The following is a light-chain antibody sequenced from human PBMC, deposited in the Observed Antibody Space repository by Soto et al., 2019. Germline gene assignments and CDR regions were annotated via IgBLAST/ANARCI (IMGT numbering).Light chain of an antibody. CDR1: RSDVGTYNY. Sequence: QSALTQPRSVSGPPGQSVSISCSGTRSDVGTYNYVSWYQQHPGKAPKLMIYDVSKRPSGVPDRFSGSKSGNTASLTISGLQAEDEADYYCCSYAGGYTHAVFGGGTKLTVL. CDR2: DVS. CDR3: CSYAGGYTHAV. V-gene: IGLV2-11*01. J-gene: IGLJ2*01.